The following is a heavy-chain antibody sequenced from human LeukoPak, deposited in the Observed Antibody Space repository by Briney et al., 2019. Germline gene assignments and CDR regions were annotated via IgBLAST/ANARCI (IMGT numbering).Heavy chain of an antibody. Sequence: SETLSLTCTVSGYSISYSYFWGWIRQPPGKGLEWIGEINHSGSTNYNPSLKSRVTISVDTSKNQFSLKLSSVTAADTAVYYCARDRMTTVTTAGANWFDPWGQGTLVTVSS. V-gene: IGHV4-38-2*02. CDR1: GYSISYSYF. CDR3: ARDRMTTVTTAGANWFDP. J-gene: IGHJ5*02. CDR2: INHSGST. D-gene: IGHD4-17*01.